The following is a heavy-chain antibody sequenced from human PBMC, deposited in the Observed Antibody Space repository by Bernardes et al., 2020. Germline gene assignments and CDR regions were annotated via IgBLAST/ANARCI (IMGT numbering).Heavy chain of an antibody. CDR2: IYHSGST. CDR3: ARGWDRRAPVPEFLRFDP. CDR1: GGSISSSNW. Sequence: SETLSLTCAVSGGSISSSNWWSWVRQPPGKGLEWIGEIYHSGSTNYNPSLKSRVTISVDKSKNQFSLKLSSVTAADTAVYYCARGWDRRAPVPEFLRFDPWGQGTLVTVSS. V-gene: IGHV4-4*02. D-gene: IGHD1-26*01. J-gene: IGHJ5*02.